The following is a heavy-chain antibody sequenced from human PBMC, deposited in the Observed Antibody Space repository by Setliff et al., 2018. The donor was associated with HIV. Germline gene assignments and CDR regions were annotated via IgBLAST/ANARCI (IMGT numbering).Heavy chain of an antibody. Sequence: SETLSLTCAVSGDSISGGYYWAWIRQAPGKGLEWVGSVSHRGTTYYKSSLKSRVTIAADTPKNQVSLNLRAVTAADTAVYYCARYWGSYPEHFDYWGQGTLVTVPQ. CDR1: GDSISGGYY. CDR3: ARYWGSYPEHFDY. CDR2: VSHRGTT. J-gene: IGHJ4*02. V-gene: IGHV4-38-2*01. D-gene: IGHD1-26*01.